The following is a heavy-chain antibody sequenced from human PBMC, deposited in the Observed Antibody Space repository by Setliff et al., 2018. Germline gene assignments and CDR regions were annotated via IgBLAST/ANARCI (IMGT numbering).Heavy chain of an antibody. Sequence: PGGSLRLSCATSGFTFSTSAMHWLRQSPDNRLEWLAYIHYGGGHIQYADSVQGRFTVSRDNSRNTLYLDMNSLRGEDTAVYYCARVYAYSYGFDYWGQGTPVTVSS. V-gene: IGHV3-30*02. CDR1: GFTFSTSA. J-gene: IGHJ4*02. D-gene: IGHD3-16*01. CDR3: ARVYAYSYGFDY. CDR2: IHYGGGHI.